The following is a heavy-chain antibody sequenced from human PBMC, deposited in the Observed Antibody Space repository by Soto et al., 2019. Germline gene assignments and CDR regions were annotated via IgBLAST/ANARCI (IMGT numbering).Heavy chain of an antibody. CDR2: IYHSGNT. CDR3: ARRWGEGRVDY. V-gene: IGHV4-4*02. D-gene: IGHD3-10*01. Sequence: QVQLQESGPGLVKPSGTLSLTCAVSGGSISSSNWWSWVRQPPGKGLEWIGEIYHSGNTNYNPSHKSRVTKAVAKSRSRCSPTLSSVSAADTAVYYCARRWGEGRVDYWGQGTLVTVSS. CDR1: GGSISSSNW. J-gene: IGHJ4*02.